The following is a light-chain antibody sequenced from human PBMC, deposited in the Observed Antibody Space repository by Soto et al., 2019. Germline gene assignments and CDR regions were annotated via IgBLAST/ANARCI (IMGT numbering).Light chain of an antibody. J-gene: IGKJ4*01. CDR1: QAIGNH. CDR2: SVS. CDR3: LQHYTYPHT. Sequence: DIQMTQSPSALSASVGDTVTVTCRASQAIGNHLAWFQQQPGKVPQRLIFSVSTLQIGAPSRFSGSGSETDFTLTITNLQPEDFASYFCLQHYTYPHTFGGAT. V-gene: IGKV1-17*03.